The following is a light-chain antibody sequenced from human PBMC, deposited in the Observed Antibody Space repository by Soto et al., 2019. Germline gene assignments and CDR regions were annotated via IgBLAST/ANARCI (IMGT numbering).Light chain of an antibody. CDR1: SSNIGAGYD. CDR2: GNS. V-gene: IGLV1-40*01. Sequence: QSVLTQPPSVSGAPGQRVTISCTGSSSNIGAGYDVHWYQQLPGTAPKLLFYGNSNRPSGVPDRFSGSKSGTSASLAITGLRAEDEADYCCQSYDSSLRGWVFGGGTTLTVL. J-gene: IGLJ3*02. CDR3: QSYDSSLRGWV.